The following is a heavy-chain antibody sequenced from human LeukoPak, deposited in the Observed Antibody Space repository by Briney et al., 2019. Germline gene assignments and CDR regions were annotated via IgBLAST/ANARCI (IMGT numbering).Heavy chain of an antibody. CDR2: IVVGSGNT. V-gene: IGHV1-58*01. Sequence: GASVKVSCKASGFTFTSSAVQWVRQARGQRLEWIGWIVVGSGNTNYAQKFQERVNINRDTSTSTAYMELRSLRSDDTAVYYCARGPSSGWYIPNWFDPWGQGTLVTVSS. CDR3: ARGPSSGWYIPNWFDP. J-gene: IGHJ5*02. CDR1: GFTFTSSA. D-gene: IGHD6-19*01.